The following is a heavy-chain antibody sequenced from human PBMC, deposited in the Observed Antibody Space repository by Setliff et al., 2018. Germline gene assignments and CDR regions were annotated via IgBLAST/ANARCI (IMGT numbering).Heavy chain of an antibody. V-gene: IGHV4-39*07. CDR1: DASIGGSGYY. Sequence: PSETLSLTCTVSDASIGGSGYYWGWIRQPPGKGPEWIGNIHYSGSTHYNPSLKSRVTISVDTSKNQFSLKLSSVTAADTAVYYCARGRIAAALYYFDYWGQGTLVTVSS. D-gene: IGHD6-13*01. CDR3: ARGRIAAALYYFDY. CDR2: IHYSGST. J-gene: IGHJ4*02.